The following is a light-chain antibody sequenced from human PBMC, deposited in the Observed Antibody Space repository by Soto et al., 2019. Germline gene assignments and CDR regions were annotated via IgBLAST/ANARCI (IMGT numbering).Light chain of an antibody. CDR2: DVT. V-gene: IGLV2-18*02. CDR1: SSDVGAYDH. J-gene: IGLJ2*01. Sequence: QSALTQPPSVSGSPGQSVTISCTGTSSDVGAYDHVSWYQQPPGTAPRVMIYDVTNRPSGVPDRFSGSKSGNTASLTISGLLHEDEADYYCSSVTTRTTLVFGGGTKVTVL. CDR3: SSVTTRTTLV.